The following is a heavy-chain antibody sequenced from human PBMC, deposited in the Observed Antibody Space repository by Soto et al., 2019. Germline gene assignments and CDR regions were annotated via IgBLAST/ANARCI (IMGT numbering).Heavy chain of an antibody. V-gene: IGHV1-69*01. CDR2: IIPIFGTA. Sequence: QVQLVQSGAEVKKPGSSVKGSCKASGGTFSSYAISWVRQAPGQGLEWMGGIIPIFGTANYAQKFQGRVTITSDESTSTAYMELSSLRSEDTAVYYCARSIAVAGPEDYYGMDVRGQGTTVTVSS. CDR1: GGTFSSYA. D-gene: IGHD6-19*01. J-gene: IGHJ6*02. CDR3: ARSIAVAGPEDYYGMDV.